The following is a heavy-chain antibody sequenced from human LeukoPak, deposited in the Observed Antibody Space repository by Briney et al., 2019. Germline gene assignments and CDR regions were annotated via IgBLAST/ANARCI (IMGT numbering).Heavy chain of an antibody. J-gene: IGHJ3*02. V-gene: IGHV3-21*01. CDR3: ARASYYGSGSYHNVQAFDI. Sequence: PGGSLRLSCAASGFTFSSYSMNWVRQAPGKGLEWVSSISSSSSYIYYADSVKGRFTISRDNAKNSLYLQMNSLRAEDTAVYYCARASYYGSGSYHNVQAFDIWGQGTMVTVSS. CDR2: ISSSSSYI. D-gene: IGHD3-10*01. CDR1: GFTFSSYS.